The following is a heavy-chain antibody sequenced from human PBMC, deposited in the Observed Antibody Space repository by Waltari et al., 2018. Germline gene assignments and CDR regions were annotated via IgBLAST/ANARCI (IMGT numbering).Heavy chain of an antibody. Sequence: VAYIRSDGSNINYADSVKGRFTISRDNSKNTLYLQMNSLRAEDTAVYYCATYSASRGFNYWGQGTLVTVSS. CDR2: IRSDGSNI. CDR3: ATYSASRGFNY. D-gene: IGHD6-13*01. V-gene: IGHV3-30*02. J-gene: IGHJ4*02.